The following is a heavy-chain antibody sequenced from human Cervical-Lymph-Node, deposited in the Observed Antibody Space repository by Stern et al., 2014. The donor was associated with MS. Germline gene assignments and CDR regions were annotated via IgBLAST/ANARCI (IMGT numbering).Heavy chain of an antibody. CDR1: GFSLSSAGMC. CDR2: IDWTNDK. J-gene: IGHJ6*02. Sequence: QITLKESGPAVVKPTQTLTLTCTFSGFSLSSAGMCVTWIRQPPGKALEWPALIDWTNDKYYNTSLKPRLTISKDTPKNQVVLTMTNIDPMDTATYYCARMVGATGYYYDVDVWGQGTTVTVSS. V-gene: IGHV2-70*01. CDR3: ARMVGATGYYYDVDV. D-gene: IGHD1-26*01.